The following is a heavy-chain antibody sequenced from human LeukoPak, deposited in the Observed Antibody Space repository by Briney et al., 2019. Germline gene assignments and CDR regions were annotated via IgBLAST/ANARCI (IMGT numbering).Heavy chain of an antibody. D-gene: IGHD6-6*01. Sequence: GGSLRLSCAASGFTFSSHWMTWIRQAPGKGLEWVASIKKDVDEKYYVDSVKGRFTISRDNAKNSLYLHMNSLRVEDTAVYYCARGGIITSYAFEIWGQGAMVTVSS. J-gene: IGHJ3*02. V-gene: IGHV3-7*04. CDR2: IKKDVDEK. CDR3: ARGGIITSYAFEI. CDR1: GFTFSSHW.